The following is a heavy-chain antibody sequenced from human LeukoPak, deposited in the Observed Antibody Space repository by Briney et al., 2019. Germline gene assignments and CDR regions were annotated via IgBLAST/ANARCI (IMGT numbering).Heavy chain of an antibody. CDR1: GFTFSSYG. CDR2: IWYDGSNK. Sequence: GGSLRLSCAASGFTFSSYGMHWVHQAPGKGLEWVAVIWYDGSNKYYADSVKGRFTISRDNSKNTLYLQMSNLRAEDTAVYFCARGGGLDVWGQGATVTVSS. D-gene: IGHD3-16*01. V-gene: IGHV3-33*01. CDR3: ARGGGLDV. J-gene: IGHJ6*02.